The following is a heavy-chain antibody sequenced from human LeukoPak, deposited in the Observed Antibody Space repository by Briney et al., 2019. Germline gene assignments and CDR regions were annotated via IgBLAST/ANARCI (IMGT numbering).Heavy chain of an antibody. D-gene: IGHD3-3*01. J-gene: IGHJ5*02. Sequence: SETLSLTCAVYGGSFSGYYWSWIRQPPGKGLQGIGEINHSGSTNYNPSLKSRVTISVDTSKNQFSLKLSSVTAADTAVYYCARRGGYDFWSGNFGNWFDPWGQGTLVTVSS. V-gene: IGHV4-34*01. CDR3: ARRGGYDFWSGNFGNWFDP. CDR1: GGSFSGYY. CDR2: INHSGST.